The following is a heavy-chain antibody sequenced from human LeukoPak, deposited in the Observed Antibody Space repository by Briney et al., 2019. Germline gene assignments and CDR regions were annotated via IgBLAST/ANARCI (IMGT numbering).Heavy chain of an antibody. CDR2: IYPGDSHT. V-gene: IGHV5-51*01. Sequence: GESLKISCQTSGYNFANFWVAWARQMPGKGLEWMGIIYPGDSHTRDSPSFEGQVTVSVDKSISTAYLQWSSLKASDTAMYYCARHSVSRRSPSDPFNIWGQGTMVTVSS. D-gene: IGHD5/OR15-5a*01. CDR1: GYNFANFW. J-gene: IGHJ3*02. CDR3: ARHSVSRRSPSDPFNI.